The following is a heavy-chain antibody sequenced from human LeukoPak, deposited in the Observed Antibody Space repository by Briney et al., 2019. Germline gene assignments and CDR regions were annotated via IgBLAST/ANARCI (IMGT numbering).Heavy chain of an antibody. CDR1: GFTFSSYW. Sequence: HPGGSLRLSCAASGFTFSSYWMHWVRQAPGKGLEWVSAISGSGGSTYYADSVKGRFTISRDNSKNTLYPQMNSLRAEDTAVYYCAKDSADTAMVPYFDYWGQGTLVTVSS. CDR2: ISGSGGST. J-gene: IGHJ4*02. CDR3: AKDSADTAMVPYFDY. V-gene: IGHV3-23*01. D-gene: IGHD5-18*01.